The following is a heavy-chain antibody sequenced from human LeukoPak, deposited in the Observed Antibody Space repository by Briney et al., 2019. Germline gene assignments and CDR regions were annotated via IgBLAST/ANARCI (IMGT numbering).Heavy chain of an antibody. J-gene: IGHJ5*02. Sequence: SETLSLTCTVSGGSISSGNYWSWIRQPAGKGLGGIGRIYTSGSTNYNPSLKSRVTISVDTSKNQFSLKLSSVTAADTAVYYCARHYSQVRFLEWLRFDPWGQGTLVTVSS. CDR2: IYTSGST. D-gene: IGHD3-3*01. CDR3: ARHYSQVRFLEWLRFDP. V-gene: IGHV4-61*02. CDR1: GGSISSGNY.